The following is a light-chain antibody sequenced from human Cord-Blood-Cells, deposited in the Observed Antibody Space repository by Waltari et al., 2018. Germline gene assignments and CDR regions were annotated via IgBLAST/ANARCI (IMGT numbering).Light chain of an antibody. V-gene: IGLV2-11*01. CDR1: SSDVGGYYY. CDR3: CSYAGSYTLV. J-gene: IGLJ2*01. Sequence: SLLPQPSQASWPPGSSVTTSCTGTSSDVGGYYYAYWYQQHPGKAPKLIIYDVSKRPSGVPDRFSGSKSGNTASLTISGLQAEDEADYYCCSYAGSYTLVFGGGTKLTVL. CDR2: DVS.